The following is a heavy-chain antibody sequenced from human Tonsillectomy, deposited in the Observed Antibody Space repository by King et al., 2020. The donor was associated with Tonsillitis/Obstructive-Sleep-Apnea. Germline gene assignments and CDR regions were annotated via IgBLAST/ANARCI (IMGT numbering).Heavy chain of an antibody. J-gene: IGHJ5*02. CDR1: GFTFSDYY. V-gene: IGHV3-11*05. Sequence: QVQLVESGGGLVKPGGSLRLSCAASGFTFSDYYMSWIRQAPGKGLEWVSYISSSSSYTNYADSVKGRFTISRDNAKNSLYLQMNSLRAEDTAVYYCARDRSSSNWFDPWGQRTLVTVSS. CDR3: ARDRSSSNWFDP. CDR2: ISSSSSYT. D-gene: IGHD6-6*01.